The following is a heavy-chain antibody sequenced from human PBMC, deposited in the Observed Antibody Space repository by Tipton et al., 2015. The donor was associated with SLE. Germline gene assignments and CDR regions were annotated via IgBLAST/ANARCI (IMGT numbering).Heavy chain of an antibody. V-gene: IGHV4-34*01. J-gene: IGHJ4*02. CDR1: GGSFSGYY. CDR2: INHSGST. Sequence: TLSLTCAVYGGSFSGYYWSWIRQPPGKGLEWIGEINHSGSTNYNPSLKSRVTISVDTSKNQFSLKLSSVTAADTAVYYCARHNPGYSSSWYVGDYWGQGTLVTVSS. CDR3: ARHNPGYSSSWYVGDY. D-gene: IGHD6-13*01.